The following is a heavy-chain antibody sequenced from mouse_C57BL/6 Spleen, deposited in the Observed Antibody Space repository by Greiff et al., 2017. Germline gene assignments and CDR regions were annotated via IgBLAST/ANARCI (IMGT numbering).Heavy chain of an antibody. CDR2: IYPRSGNT. CDR3: ARYDYDEGAWFAY. Sequence: QVQLQQSGAELARPGASVKLSCKASGYTFTSYGISWVKQSTGQGLEWIGEIYPRSGNTYYNEKFKGKATLTADKSSSTAYMELRSLTSEDSAVYFCARYDYDEGAWFAYWGQGTLVTVSA. V-gene: IGHV1-81*01. CDR1: GYTFTSYG. D-gene: IGHD2-4*01. J-gene: IGHJ3*01.